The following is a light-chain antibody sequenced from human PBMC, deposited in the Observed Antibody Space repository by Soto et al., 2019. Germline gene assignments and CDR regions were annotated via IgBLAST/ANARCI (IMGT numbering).Light chain of an antibody. J-gene: IGKJ4*01. V-gene: IGKV3-20*01. CDR1: RSVSSSY. Sequence: EIVLTQSPGTLSLSPGERATLSCRASRSVSSSYLAWYQQKAGQAPRLLIYGASSRATGIADRFSGSGSGTDFTLTISRLEPEDFAVYDCQQYGSSPPLSFGGGTKVDIK. CDR3: QQYGSSPPLS. CDR2: GAS.